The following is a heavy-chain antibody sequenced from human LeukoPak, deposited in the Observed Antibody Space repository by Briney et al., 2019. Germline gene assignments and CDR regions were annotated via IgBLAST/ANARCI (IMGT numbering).Heavy chain of an antibody. Sequence: SETLSLTCAVYGGSFSGYYWSWIRQPPGKGLEWIGEINHSGSTNYNPSLKSRVTISVDTSKNQFSLKLSSVTAADTAVYYCASSNFSSAAAGTWIYWGQGTLVTVSS. CDR2: INHSGST. V-gene: IGHV4-34*01. D-gene: IGHD6-13*01. J-gene: IGHJ4*02. CDR3: ASSNFSSAAAGTWIY. CDR1: GGSFSGYY.